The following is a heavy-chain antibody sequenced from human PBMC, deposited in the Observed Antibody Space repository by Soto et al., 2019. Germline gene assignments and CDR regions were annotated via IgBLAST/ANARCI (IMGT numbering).Heavy chain of an antibody. Sequence: PGGSLRLSCAPSGFTLSIDGMTWLRHSRGKGLEWVSSMSRTGDNTYYADSVKCRFTISRDNSKNTLYLQMISLRAEDTAVYYCAKSLPAIVVVPAAPFDYWGQGTLVTVSS. CDR3: AKSLPAIVVVPAAPFDY. CDR2: MSRTGDNT. D-gene: IGHD2-2*01. CDR1: GFTLSIDG. V-gene: IGHV3-23*01. J-gene: IGHJ4*02.